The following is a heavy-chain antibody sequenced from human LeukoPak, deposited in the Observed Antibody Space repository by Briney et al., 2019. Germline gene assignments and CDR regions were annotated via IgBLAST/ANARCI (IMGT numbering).Heavy chain of an antibody. Sequence: SETLSLTCAVYGGSFGGYYWSWIRQPPGKGLEWIGEINHSGSTNYNPSLKSRVTISVDTSKNQFSLKLSSVTAADTAVYYCARGGYGSGSYWFDPWGQGTLVTVSS. D-gene: IGHD3-10*01. CDR1: GGSFGGYY. CDR3: ARGGYGSGSYWFDP. CDR2: INHSGST. J-gene: IGHJ5*02. V-gene: IGHV4-34*01.